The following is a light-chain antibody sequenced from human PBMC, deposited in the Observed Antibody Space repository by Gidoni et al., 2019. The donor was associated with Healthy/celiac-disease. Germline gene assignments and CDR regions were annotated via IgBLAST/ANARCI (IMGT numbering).Light chain of an antibody. Sequence: SYELTQPPSVSVSPGQTARITCSGDALPKKYAYWYKQKPGQAPVLVIYKDSERPSGIPERFSGSSSGTTGTLTISGVQAEDEADYYCQSADSSGTYPVVFGGGTKLTVL. CDR2: KDS. CDR1: ALPKKY. J-gene: IGLJ2*01. V-gene: IGLV3-25*03. CDR3: QSADSSGTYPVV.